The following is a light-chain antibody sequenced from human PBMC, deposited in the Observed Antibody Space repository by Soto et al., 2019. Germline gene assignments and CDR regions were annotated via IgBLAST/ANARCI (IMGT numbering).Light chain of an antibody. CDR3: EAWDDSLNGVV. CDR2: SNN. CDR1: SSNIGSKT. J-gene: IGLJ2*01. Sequence: QSVLTQPPSASGTPGQRVTISCSGSSSNIGSKTVNWYQQVPGTAPKLLIYSNNQRPSGVPDRFSGSKSGTSVSLAISGLQSEDEADYYCEAWDDSLNGVVFGGGTKLTVL. V-gene: IGLV1-44*01.